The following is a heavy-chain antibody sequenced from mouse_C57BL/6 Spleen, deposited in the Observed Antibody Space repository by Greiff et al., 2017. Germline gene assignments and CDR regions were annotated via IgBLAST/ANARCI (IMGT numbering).Heavy chain of an antibody. CDR2: INPSGGNT. Sequence: QVQLQQSGAELVRPGASVKMSCKASGFTFTSYTMPWVKQRPGQGLEWIGNINPSGGNTKYNQKFKGKATLAADKSSSTDYMQLSSLTSEDSAVYYCASQEGYYGFAYWGQGTLVTVSA. V-gene: IGHV1-4*01. J-gene: IGHJ3*01. D-gene: IGHD2-3*01. CDR3: ASQEGYYGFAY. CDR1: GFTFTSYT.